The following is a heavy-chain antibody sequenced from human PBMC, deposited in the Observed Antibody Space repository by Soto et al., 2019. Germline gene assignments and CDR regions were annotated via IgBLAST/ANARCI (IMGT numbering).Heavy chain of an antibody. CDR1: GYTFTSYD. Sequence: ASVKVSCKASGYTFTSYDINWVRQATGQGLEWMGWMNPNSGNTGYAQKFQGRVTMTRNTSISTAYMELSSLRSEDTAVYYCARVIERGSYPYYYYGMDVWGQGTTVTVSS. CDR3: ARVIERGSYPYYYYGMDV. CDR2: MNPNSGNT. V-gene: IGHV1-8*01. D-gene: IGHD1-26*01. J-gene: IGHJ6*02.